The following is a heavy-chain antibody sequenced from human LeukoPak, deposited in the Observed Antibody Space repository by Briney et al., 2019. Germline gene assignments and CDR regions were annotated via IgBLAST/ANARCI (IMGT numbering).Heavy chain of an antibody. D-gene: IGHD5-24*01. Sequence: ASVKVSCKASGGTFSSYAISWVRQAPGQGLEWMGRIIPILGIANYAQKFQGRVTITADKSTSTAYMELSSLRSEDTAVYYCARGDGYNSVLGDYWGQGTLVTVSS. CDR1: GGTFSSYA. CDR2: IIPILGIA. V-gene: IGHV1-69*04. CDR3: ARGDGYNSVLGDY. J-gene: IGHJ4*02.